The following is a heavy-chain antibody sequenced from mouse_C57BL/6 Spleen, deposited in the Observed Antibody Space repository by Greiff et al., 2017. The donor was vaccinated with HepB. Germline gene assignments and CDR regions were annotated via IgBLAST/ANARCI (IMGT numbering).Heavy chain of an antibody. V-gene: IGHV1-5*01. CDR2: IYPGNSDT. D-gene: IGHD1-1*01. CDR1: GYTFTSYW. Sequence: VQLQQSGTVLARPGASVKMSCKTSGYTFTSYWMHWVKQRPGQGLEWIGAIYPGNSDTSYNQKFKGKAKLTAVTSASTAYMELSSLKNEDSAVYYCTYYYGSSSTWFAYWGQGTLVTVSA. CDR3: TYYYGSSSTWFAY. J-gene: IGHJ3*01.